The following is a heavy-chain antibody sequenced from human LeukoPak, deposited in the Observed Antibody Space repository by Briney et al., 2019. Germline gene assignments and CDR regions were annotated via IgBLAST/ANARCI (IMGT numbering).Heavy chain of an antibody. CDR3: TTAYYYDSSGYPRYFDY. V-gene: IGHV3-15*07. J-gene: IGHJ4*02. D-gene: IGHD3-22*01. Sequence: PGGSLRLSCAASGFTFSNAWMNWVRQAPGKGLEWVGRIKSKTDGGTTDYAAPVKGRFTISRDDSKNTLYLQMNSLKTEDTAVYYCTTAYYYDSSGYPRYFDYWGQGTLVTVSS. CDR1: GFTFSNAW. CDR2: IKSKTDGGTT.